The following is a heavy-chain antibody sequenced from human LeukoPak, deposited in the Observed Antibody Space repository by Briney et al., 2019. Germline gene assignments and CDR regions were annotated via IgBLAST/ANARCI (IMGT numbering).Heavy chain of an antibody. CDR2: IYTSGST. D-gene: IGHD6-19*01. V-gene: IGHV4-4*07. J-gene: IGHJ6*03. CDR1: GGSISSYY. Sequence: SETLSLTCTVSGGSISSYYWSWIRQPAGKGLEWIGRIYTSGSTNYNPSLKSRVTMSVDTSKNQFSLKLSSVTAADTAVYYCARDYEIAVAGTRYYYYYMDVWGKGTTVTVSS. CDR3: ARDYEIAVAGTRYYYYYMDV.